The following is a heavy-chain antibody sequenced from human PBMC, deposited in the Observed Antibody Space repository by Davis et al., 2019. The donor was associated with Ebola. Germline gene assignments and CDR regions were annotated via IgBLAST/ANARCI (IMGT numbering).Heavy chain of an antibody. CDR2: IYYSGST. Sequence: PSETLSLTCTVSGSSISSGGYYWSWIRQHPGKGLEWIGYIYYSGSTNYNPSLKSRVTISVDTSKNQFSLKLSSVTAADTAVYYCASRRIVGASFDYWGQGTLVTVSS. J-gene: IGHJ4*02. CDR1: GSSISSGGYY. V-gene: IGHV4-61*08. D-gene: IGHD1-26*01. CDR3: ASRRIVGASFDY.